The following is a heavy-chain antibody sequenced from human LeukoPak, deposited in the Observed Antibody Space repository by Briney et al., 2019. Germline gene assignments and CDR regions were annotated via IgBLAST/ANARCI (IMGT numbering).Heavy chain of an antibody. CDR3: ARSGGYSGYDVDY. CDR2: ISYSGST. D-gene: IGHD5-12*01. CDR1: GGSIKSYY. J-gene: IGHJ4*02. Sequence: PSETLSLTCTVSGGSIKSYYWHWIRQPPGKGLEWIGYISYSGSTSYNPSLKSRVTISIDTSKNQFSLKLSSVTAADTAVYHCARSGGYSGYDVDYWGQGTLVTVSS. V-gene: IGHV4-59*01.